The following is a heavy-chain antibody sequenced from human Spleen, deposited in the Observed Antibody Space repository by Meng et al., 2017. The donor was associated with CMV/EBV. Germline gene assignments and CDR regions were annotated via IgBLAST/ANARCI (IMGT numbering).Heavy chain of an antibody. CDR2: ISWNSGSI. CDR3: ARVGSLTAAAGRYDEKFDP. Sequence: SLKISCAASGFTFDDYAMHWVRQAPGKGLEWVSGISWNSGSIGYADSVKGRFTISRDNAKNSLYLQMNSLRAEDMALYYCARVGSLTAAAGRYDEKFDPWGQGTLVTVSS. CDR1: GFTFDDYA. V-gene: IGHV3-9*03. D-gene: IGHD6-13*01. J-gene: IGHJ5*02.